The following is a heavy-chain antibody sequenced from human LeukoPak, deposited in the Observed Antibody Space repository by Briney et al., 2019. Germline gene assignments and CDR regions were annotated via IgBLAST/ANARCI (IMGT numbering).Heavy chain of an antibody. J-gene: IGHJ4*02. V-gene: IGHV3-7*01. CDR3: ARGVPSGVDYFDY. Sequence: PGGSLRLSCAASGFTFSGYWMSWVRQAPGKGLEWVANIKQDGTEKYYVDSVKGRFTISRDNANNALYLQMNSLRAEDTAIYFRARGVPSGVDYFDYWGQGTLVTVSS. CDR1: GFTFSGYW. CDR2: IKQDGTEK. D-gene: IGHD3-10*01.